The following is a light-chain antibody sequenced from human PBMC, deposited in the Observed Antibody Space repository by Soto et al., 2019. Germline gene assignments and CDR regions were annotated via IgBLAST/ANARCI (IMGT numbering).Light chain of an antibody. CDR1: RSISDW. CDR3: LQYSSHSWT. V-gene: IGKV1-5*01. Sequence: DIQKTQSPSILSPSLGDRVTITCRASRSISDWLAWYQQRPGKAPELLIFDASTLKSGVPSRFSGSGSGTEFTLTISRLQPDDVATYYCLQYSSHSWTFGQGTKVDIK. J-gene: IGKJ1*01. CDR2: DAS.